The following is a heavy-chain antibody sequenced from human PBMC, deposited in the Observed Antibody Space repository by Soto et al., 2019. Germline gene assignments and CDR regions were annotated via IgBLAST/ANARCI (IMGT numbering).Heavy chain of an antibody. V-gene: IGHV3-33*06. CDR2: IWYDGSNK. D-gene: IGHD6-13*01. CDR3: AKSMAIAAAYYGMDV. J-gene: IGHJ6*02. CDR1: GFTFSSYG. Sequence: QVQLVESGGGVVQPGRSPRLSCAASGFTFSSYGMHWVRQAPGKGLEWVAVIWYDGSNKYYADSVKGRFTISRDNSKNTLYLQMNSLRAEDTAVYYCAKSMAIAAAYYGMDVWGQGTTVTVSS.